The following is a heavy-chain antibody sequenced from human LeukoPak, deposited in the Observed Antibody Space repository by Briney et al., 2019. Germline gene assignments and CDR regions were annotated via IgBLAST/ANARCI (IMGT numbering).Heavy chain of an antibody. J-gene: IGHJ4*02. Sequence: SVKDSCKASGGPFSNYAINWVRQAPGQGLEWMGGIIPIFGTTNYAQKFQGRVTITADESRSIVYMEVSSLRSEDTAVYYCAKDRGTVGWGQGTLVTVSS. V-gene: IGHV1-69*13. CDR3: AKDRGTVG. D-gene: IGHD3-10*01. CDR1: GGPFSNYA. CDR2: IIPIFGTT.